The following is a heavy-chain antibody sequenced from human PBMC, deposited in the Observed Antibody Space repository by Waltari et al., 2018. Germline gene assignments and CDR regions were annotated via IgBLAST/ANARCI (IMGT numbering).Heavy chain of an antibody. CDR1: GGSISSGGYY. D-gene: IGHD3-10*01. V-gene: IGHV4-31*03. J-gene: IGHJ4*02. Sequence: QVQLQESGPGLVKPSQTLSLTCTVSGGSISSGGYYWSWIRQHPGKGLEWIGYIYYRWSTYYNPSRKRRVTISVDTSKNQFSLKLSSVTAADTAVYYCARGKATYGSGSPYYFDYWGQGTLVTVSS. CDR3: ARGKATYGSGSPYYFDY. CDR2: IYYRWST.